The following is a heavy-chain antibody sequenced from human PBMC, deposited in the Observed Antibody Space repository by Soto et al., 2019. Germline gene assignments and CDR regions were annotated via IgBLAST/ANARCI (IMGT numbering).Heavy chain of an antibody. CDR3: ARTRSSSNFGSMDV. CDR2: ISYDGSNK. D-gene: IGHD6-6*01. Sequence: GGSLRLSCAASGFTFSSYAMHWVRRAPGKGLEWVAVISYDGSNKYYADSVKGRFTISRDNSKNTLYLQMNSLRAEDTAVYYCARTRSSSNFGSMDVWGQGTTVTVSS. V-gene: IGHV3-30-3*01. J-gene: IGHJ6*02. CDR1: GFTFSSYA.